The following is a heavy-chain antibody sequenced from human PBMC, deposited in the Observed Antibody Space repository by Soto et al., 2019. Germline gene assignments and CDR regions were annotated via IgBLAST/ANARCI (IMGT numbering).Heavy chain of an antibody. V-gene: IGHV1-18*01. CDR1: GYTFTSYG. D-gene: IGHD1-1*01. CDR3: ARDEAYKWNDGGWVDP. J-gene: IGHJ5*02. CDR2: ISAYNGNT. Sequence: QVQLVQSGAEVKEPGASVKVSCKASGYTFTSYGISWVRQASGQGLEWMGWISAYNGNTKYAQKLQGRDTMTTDTSTSTAYIELSSLRSDDTAVYYCARDEAYKWNDGGWVDPWGQGTLVTVSS.